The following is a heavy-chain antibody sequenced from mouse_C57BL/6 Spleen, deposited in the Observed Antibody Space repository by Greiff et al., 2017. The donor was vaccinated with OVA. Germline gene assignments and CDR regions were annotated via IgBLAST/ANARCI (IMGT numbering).Heavy chain of an antibody. CDR3: ARGDWDGY. J-gene: IGHJ2*01. Sequence: QVQLQQPGAELVKPGASVKLSCKASGYTFTSYWMQWVKQRPGQGLEWIGEIDPSDSYTNYNQKFKGKATLTVDTSSSTAYMQLSSLTSEDSAVYYCARGDWDGYWGQGTTLTVSS. V-gene: IGHV1-50*01. D-gene: IGHD4-1*01. CDR2: IDPSDSYT. CDR1: GYTFTSYW.